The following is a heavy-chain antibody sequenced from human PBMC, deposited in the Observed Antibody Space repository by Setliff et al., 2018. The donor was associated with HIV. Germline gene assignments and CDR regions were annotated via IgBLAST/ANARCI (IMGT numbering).Heavy chain of an antibody. J-gene: IGHJ4*02. V-gene: IGHV3-23*01. CDR3: AKDIRSITGTSPFDY. Sequence: LRLSCAASGFTFSSYAMSWVRQAPGKGLEWVSAISGSGGSTYYADSVKGRFTISRDNSKNTLYLQMNSLRAEDTAVYYCAKDIRSITGTSPFDYWGQGTLVTVSS. D-gene: IGHD1-20*01. CDR1: GFTFSSYA. CDR2: ISGSGGST.